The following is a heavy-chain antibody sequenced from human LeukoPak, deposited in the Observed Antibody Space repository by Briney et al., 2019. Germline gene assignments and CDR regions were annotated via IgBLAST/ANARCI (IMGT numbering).Heavy chain of an antibody. Sequence: GGSLRLSCAASGFIFSNYAMSWVRQAPTKGLEWVSTISGGGDSTYYADSVKGRFTISRDNPKNTLYLQMNSLRAEGTAVYYCATIQYQLPRARWPSIYWGQGTLVTVFS. CDR1: GFIFSNYA. V-gene: IGHV3-23*01. J-gene: IGHJ4*02. D-gene: IGHD2-2*01. CDR3: ATIQYQLPRARWPSIY. CDR2: ISGGGDST.